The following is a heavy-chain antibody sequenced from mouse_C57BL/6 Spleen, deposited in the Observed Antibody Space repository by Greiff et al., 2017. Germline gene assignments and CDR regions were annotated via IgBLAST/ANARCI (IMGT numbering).Heavy chain of an antibody. CDR3: ARGGYECFDV. CDR2: INSDGSST. V-gene: IGHV5-16*01. CDR1: GFTFSDYY. J-gene: IGHJ1*03. Sequence: EVKLMESEGGLVQPGSSMKLSCTASGFTFSDYYMAWVSQVPEKGLEWVANINSDGSSTYYLDSLKSRFIISGDNAKIILYLQMSRLKSEDTATYYCARGGYECFDVWGTGTTVTVSS. D-gene: IGHD2-10*02.